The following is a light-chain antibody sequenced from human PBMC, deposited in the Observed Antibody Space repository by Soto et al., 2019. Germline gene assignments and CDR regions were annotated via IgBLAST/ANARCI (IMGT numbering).Light chain of an antibody. V-gene: IGKV1-39*01. CDR3: QQTFNTPQLT. J-gene: IGKJ4*01. CDR2: SAS. Sequence: DIQMTQSPSSLSASVGDRVTITCRASQSIGTYLIWYQHKPGKAPRRLIYSASTLQSGVPSRFRGSGSGTDFTLTISTLQPEDFATYYCQQTFNTPQLTFGGGTRVEI. CDR1: QSIGTY.